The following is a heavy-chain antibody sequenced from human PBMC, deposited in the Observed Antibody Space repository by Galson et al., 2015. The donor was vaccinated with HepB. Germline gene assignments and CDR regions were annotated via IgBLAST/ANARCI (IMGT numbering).Heavy chain of an antibody. V-gene: IGHV3-21*01. CDR2: ISSSSSYI. CDR1: GFTFSSYS. Sequence: SLRLSCAASGFTFSSYSMNWVRQAPGKGLEWVSSISSSSSYIYYADSVKGRFTISRDNAKNSLYLQMNSLRAEDTAVYYCARLRGYSYGRPFCFDYWGQGTLVTVSS. CDR3: ARLRGYSYGRPFCFDY. D-gene: IGHD5-18*01. J-gene: IGHJ4*02.